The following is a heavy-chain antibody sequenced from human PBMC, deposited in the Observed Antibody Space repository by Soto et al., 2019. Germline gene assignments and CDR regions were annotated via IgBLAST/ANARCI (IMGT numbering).Heavy chain of an antibody. Sequence: ASVKVSCKASGYTFTDYYMHWVRQAPGQGLEWMGWINPNSGGTNYAQKFQGRVTMTRDTSISTAYMELNRLRSDDTAVYYCARDQSPSSGWPGMDVWGQGTTVTVSS. D-gene: IGHD6-19*01. CDR2: INPNSGGT. CDR1: GYTFTDYY. CDR3: ARDQSPSSGWPGMDV. V-gene: IGHV1-2*02. J-gene: IGHJ6*02.